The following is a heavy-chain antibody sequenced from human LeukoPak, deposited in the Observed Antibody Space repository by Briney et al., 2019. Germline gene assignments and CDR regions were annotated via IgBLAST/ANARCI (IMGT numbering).Heavy chain of an antibody. D-gene: IGHD3-3*01. CDR2: INHSGST. CDR3: ARGFWSGYYPFDY. CDR1: GGSFSGYY. J-gene: IGHJ4*02. Sequence: SETLSLTCAVYGGSFSGYYWSWIRQPPGKGLEWIGEINHSGSTNYNPSLKSRVTISVDTSKNQFSLKLISVTAADTAVYYCARGFWSGYYPFDYWGQGTLVTVSS. V-gene: IGHV4-34*01.